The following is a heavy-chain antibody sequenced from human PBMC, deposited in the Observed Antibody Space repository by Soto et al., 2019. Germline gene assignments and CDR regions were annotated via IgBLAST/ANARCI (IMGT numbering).Heavy chain of an antibody. Sequence: QVQLVQSGAEVKKPGSSVKVSCKASGGSFGNSAINWVRQTPGQGLEWLGGFIPVYRTLNYAQKFQGRVTITADESTGTAYMTLSSLASDDTAVYYCATGVIWIGYFTVDSWGQGTRVPVAS. CDR1: GGSFGNSA. CDR2: FIPVYRTL. D-gene: IGHD3-3*01. V-gene: IGHV1-69*01. J-gene: IGHJ4*02. CDR3: ATGVIWIGYFTVDS.